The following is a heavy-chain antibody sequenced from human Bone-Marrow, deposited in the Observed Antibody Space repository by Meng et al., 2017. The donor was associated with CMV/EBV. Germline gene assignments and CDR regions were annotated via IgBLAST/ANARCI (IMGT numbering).Heavy chain of an antibody. Sequence: QVRLGGSGGGVVQPGGSLRLSCAASGFTFMSYGMHWFRQAPGKGLEWVAFIRYDGTNKYYADSVKGRFTISRDNSKNTLYLQMNSLRAEDTAVYYCAILADIVVVPAAPLDLDYWGQGTLVTVSS. CDR2: IRYDGTNK. V-gene: IGHV3-30*02. CDR1: GFTFMSYG. J-gene: IGHJ4*02. CDR3: AILADIVVVPAAPLDLDY. D-gene: IGHD2-2*01.